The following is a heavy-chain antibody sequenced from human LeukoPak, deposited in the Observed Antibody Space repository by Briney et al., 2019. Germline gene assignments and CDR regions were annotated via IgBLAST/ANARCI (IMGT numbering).Heavy chain of an antibody. Sequence: PGRSLRLSCAASGFTLDDYAMHWVRQAPGKGLEWVSGINWNSGSRGYADSVKGRFTISRDNAKNSLYLQMNSLRAEDTALYYCAAPPGLYGNWGQGTLVTVSS. CDR2: INWNSGSR. J-gene: IGHJ4*02. CDR1: GFTLDDYA. CDR3: AAPPGLYGN. D-gene: IGHD3-10*01. V-gene: IGHV3-9*01.